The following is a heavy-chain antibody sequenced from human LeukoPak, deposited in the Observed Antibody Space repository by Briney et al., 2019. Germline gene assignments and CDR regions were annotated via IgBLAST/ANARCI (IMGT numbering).Heavy chain of an antibody. D-gene: IGHD3-10*01. V-gene: IGHV4-30-4*08. CDR2: IYYSGST. J-gene: IGHJ5*02. Sequence: SETLSLTCIVSGGSISSYYWSWIRQPPGKGLEWIGYIYYSGSTYYNPSLKSRVTISVDTSKNQFSLKLSSVTAADTAVYYCARVGGSGSYYNSYSWFDPWGQGTLVTVSS. CDR3: ARVGGSGSYYNSYSWFDP. CDR1: GGSISSYY.